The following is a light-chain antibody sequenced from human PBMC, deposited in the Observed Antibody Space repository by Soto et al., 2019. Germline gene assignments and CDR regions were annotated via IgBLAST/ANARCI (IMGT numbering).Light chain of an antibody. CDR1: QSIRSW. Sequence: DIQMTQSPSTLPASVGDRVTVTCRASQSIRSWLAWYQEKPGKAPKLLIYKASRLESGVPSRFSGSGSETEFTLTISGLQPGDSATYYCQQYNSYSPTFGQGTKVEVK. V-gene: IGKV1-5*03. CDR2: KAS. J-gene: IGKJ1*01. CDR3: QQYNSYSPT.